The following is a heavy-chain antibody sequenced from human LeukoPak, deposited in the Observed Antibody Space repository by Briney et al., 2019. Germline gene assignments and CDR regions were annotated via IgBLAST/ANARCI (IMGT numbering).Heavy chain of an antibody. D-gene: IGHD3-10*01. V-gene: IGHV3-23*01. CDR1: GFTFNNYA. CDR3: AKSFSRTPADITMVRGVILFDY. CDR2: ISGSGGST. Sequence: GGSLRLSCAASGFTFNNYAMNWVRQAPGKGLEWVSTISGSGGSTYYADSVKGRFSISRDNSKNTLYLQMNSLRAEDTAVYYCAKSFSRTPADITMVRGVILFDYWGQGTLVTVSS. J-gene: IGHJ4*02.